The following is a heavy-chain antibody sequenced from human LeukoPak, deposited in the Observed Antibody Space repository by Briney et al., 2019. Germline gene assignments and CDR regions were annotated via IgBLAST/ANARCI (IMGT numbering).Heavy chain of an antibody. CDR1: GFTFSSYA. Sequence: GGSLRLSCAASGFTFSSYAMHWVRQAPGKGLEWVAVIPYDGSNKYYADSVKGRFTISRDNSKNTLYLQMNSLRAEDTAVYYCARAVQQYYFDYWGQGTLVTVSS. D-gene: IGHD6-19*01. V-gene: IGHV3-30-3*01. J-gene: IGHJ4*02. CDR3: ARAVQQYYFDY. CDR2: IPYDGSNK.